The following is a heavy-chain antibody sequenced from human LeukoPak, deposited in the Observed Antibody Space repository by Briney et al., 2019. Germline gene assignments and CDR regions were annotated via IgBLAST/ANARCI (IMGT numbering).Heavy chain of an antibody. CDR3: ARSRYSGSYQDQ. CDR2: INGDGSNT. J-gene: IGHJ4*02. V-gene: IGHV3-74*01. D-gene: IGHD1-26*01. Sequence: GGSLRLSCAASGFTFSSYWLHWVRHAPGKGLVWVSRINGDGSNTTYADSVKGRFTISRDSAKNTLYLQMNSLRVEDTAVYYCARSRYSGSYQDQWGQGTLVTVSS. CDR1: GFTFSSYW.